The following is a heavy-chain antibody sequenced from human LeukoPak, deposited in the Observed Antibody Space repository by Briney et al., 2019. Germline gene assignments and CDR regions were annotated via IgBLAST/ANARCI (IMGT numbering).Heavy chain of an antibody. J-gene: IGHJ4*02. V-gene: IGHV3-53*01. D-gene: IGHD3-16*01. Sequence: PGGSLRISCAASGFTFSTNYMSWVRQAPGKGLDWVSVIYSDGSTDSADSMKGRFTISRDNSKNTLCLQMNSLRVEGTAVYYCARDGGPGWPSTYGGQGTLV. CDR1: GFTFSTNY. CDR2: IYSDGST. CDR3: ARDGGPGWPSTY.